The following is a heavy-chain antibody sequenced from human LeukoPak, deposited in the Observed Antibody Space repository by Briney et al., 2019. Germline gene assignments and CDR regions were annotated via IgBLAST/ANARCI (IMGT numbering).Heavy chain of an antibody. J-gene: IGHJ3*02. V-gene: IGHV3-48*02. CDR1: GFTFSSYS. CDR3: ARGQWSGGQGGPLDI. CDR2: ISSSSSSI. Sequence: GGSLRLSCAASGFTFSSYSMNWVRQAPGKGLEWVSHISSSSSSIYYADSVKGRSTISRDNAKNSLILQMNSLRDEDTAVYYCARGQWSGGQGGPLDIWGQGTMVMVSS. D-gene: IGHD6-19*01.